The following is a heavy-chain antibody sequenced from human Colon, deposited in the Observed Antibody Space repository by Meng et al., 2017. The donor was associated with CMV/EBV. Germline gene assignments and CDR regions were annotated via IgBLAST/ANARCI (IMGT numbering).Heavy chain of an antibody. J-gene: IGHJ4*02. CDR2: ISGGGDST. CDR1: GFTFSTYA. D-gene: IGHD2-2*02. CDR3: ARGSYTTSYEVDY. V-gene: IGHV3-23*01. Sequence: GGGLAQLGGSLRLTCATSGFTFSTYAMSWVRQAPGKGLEWVSAISGGGDSTHYADSVQGRFTISRDGSTNTLSLQMNGLRADDTAVYYCARGSYTTSYEVDYWGQGTLVTVSS.